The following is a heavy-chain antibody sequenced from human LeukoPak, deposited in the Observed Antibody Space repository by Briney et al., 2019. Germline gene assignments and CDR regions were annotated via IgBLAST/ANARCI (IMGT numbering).Heavy chain of an antibody. D-gene: IGHD3-22*01. CDR1: GGSFSGYY. CDR3: ARESHYYYDSSGYPEFDY. CDR2: INHSGST. Sequence: PSETLSLTCAVYGGSFSGYYWSWIRQPPGKGLEWIGEINHSGSTNYNPSLKSRVTISVDTSKNQFSLKLSSVTAADTAVYYCARESHYYYDSSGYPEFDYWGQGTLVTVSP. J-gene: IGHJ4*02. V-gene: IGHV4-34*01.